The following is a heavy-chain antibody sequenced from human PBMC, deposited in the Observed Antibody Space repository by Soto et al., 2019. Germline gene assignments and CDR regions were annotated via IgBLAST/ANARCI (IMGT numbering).Heavy chain of an antibody. V-gene: IGHV1-69*04. CDR3: AREGDIVVVPAAVGAFEI. D-gene: IGHD2-2*01. CDR1: GGTFSSYT. CDR2: IIPILGIA. Sequence: SVKVSCKASGGTFSSYTISWVRQAPGQGLEWMGRIIPILGIANYAQKFQGRVTITADKSTSTAYMELSRLRSEDTAVYYCAREGDIVVVPAAVGAFEIWGQGTMVTVSS. J-gene: IGHJ3*02.